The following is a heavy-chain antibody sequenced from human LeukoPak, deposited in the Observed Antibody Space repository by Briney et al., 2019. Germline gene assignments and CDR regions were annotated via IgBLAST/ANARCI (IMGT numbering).Heavy chain of an antibody. V-gene: IGHV4-59*08. CDR2: LYYSGST. D-gene: IGHD3-9*01. CDR3: VRRVRYFGQNDY. Sequence: SETLSLTCTDSGDSISDYYWSWIRQPPGKGLEWVAYLYYSGSTVYNPSLKSRVTISVDTSKKQISLKLSSVTAADSAVYYCVRRVRYFGQNDYWGQGTLVTVSS. CDR1: GDSISDYY. J-gene: IGHJ4*02.